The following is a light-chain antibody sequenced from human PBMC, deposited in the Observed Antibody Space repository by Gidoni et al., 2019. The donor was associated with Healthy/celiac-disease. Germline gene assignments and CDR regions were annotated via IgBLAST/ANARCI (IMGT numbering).Light chain of an antibody. CDR3: QQYGSSSWT. CDR1: QSVSSSY. CDR2: GAS. Sequence: DIVFTQSPGTLSLSPGERATLSCRASQSVSSSYVAWYQQKPGQAPRLLIYGASSRATGIPDRFSGSGSGTDFTLTISRLEPEDFAVYYCQQYGSSSWTFGQGTKVEIK. V-gene: IGKV3-20*01. J-gene: IGKJ1*01.